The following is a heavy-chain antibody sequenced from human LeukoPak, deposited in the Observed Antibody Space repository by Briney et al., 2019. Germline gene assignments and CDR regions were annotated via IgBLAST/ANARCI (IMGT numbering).Heavy chain of an antibody. CDR2: TSWNSGSI. D-gene: IGHD6-19*01. Sequence: GRSLRLSCAASGFTFDDYAMHWVRQAPGKGLEWVSGTSWNSGSIGYADSVKGRFTISRDNAKNSLYLQMNSLRAEDTALYYCAKDIKAVAGTSLDYWGQGTLVTVSS. J-gene: IGHJ4*02. CDR1: GFTFDDYA. CDR3: AKDIKAVAGTSLDY. V-gene: IGHV3-9*01.